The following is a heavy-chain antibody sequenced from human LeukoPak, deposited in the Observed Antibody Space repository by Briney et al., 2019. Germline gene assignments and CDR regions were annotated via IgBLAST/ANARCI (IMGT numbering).Heavy chain of an antibody. V-gene: IGHV4-59*01. CDR1: GGSMSGYY. CDR2: IYNSGKT. J-gene: IGHJ5*02. CDR3: ARNRVPGGS. D-gene: IGHD2-2*01. Sequence: PPETLSLTCTVFGGSMSGYYWSWIRQPPGKGLEWIGCIYNSGKTNYNPSLKSRVTISIDTAKNQFSLRLSSVTAADTALYYCARNRVPGGSWGQGTLVTVSS.